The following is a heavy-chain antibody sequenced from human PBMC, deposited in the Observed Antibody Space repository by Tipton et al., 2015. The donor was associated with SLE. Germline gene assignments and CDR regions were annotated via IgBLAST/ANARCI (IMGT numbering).Heavy chain of an antibody. CDR2: IYYSGST. CDR3: ARRRGSSWYEDYFDY. Sequence: TLSLTCTVSGGSISSGGYYWSWIRQHPGKGLEWIGYIYYSGSTYYNPSLKSRVTISVDTSKNQFSLKLSSVTAADTAVYYCARRRGSSWYEDYFDYWGQGTLVTVSS. D-gene: IGHD6-13*01. CDR1: GGSISSGGYY. J-gene: IGHJ4*02. V-gene: IGHV4-31*03.